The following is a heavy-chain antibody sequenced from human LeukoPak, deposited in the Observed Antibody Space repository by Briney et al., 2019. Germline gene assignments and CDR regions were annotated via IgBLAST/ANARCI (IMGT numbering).Heavy chain of an antibody. D-gene: IGHD3-16*02. CDR3: ARGVNMITFGGVIVIPVLWWFDP. Sequence: GASVKVSCKASGYTFTSYYMHWVRQAPGQGLEWMGIINSSGGSTSYAQKFQGRVTMTRDTSTSTVYMELSSLRSEDTAVYYCARGVNMITFGGVIVIPVLWWFDPWGQGTLVTVSS. CDR2: INSSGGST. V-gene: IGHV1-46*01. CDR1: GYTFTSYY. J-gene: IGHJ5*02.